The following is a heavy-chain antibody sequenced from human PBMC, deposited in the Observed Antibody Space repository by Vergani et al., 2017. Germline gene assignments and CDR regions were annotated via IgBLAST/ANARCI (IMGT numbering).Heavy chain of an antibody. J-gene: IGHJ4*02. CDR2: LCPSGST. V-gene: IGHV4-4*07. CDR3: ATGAGPFDI. CDR1: GAPISYWC. D-gene: IGHD7-27*01. Sequence: QVQMQESGPGLVKTSETLSLTCSASGAPISYWCWSWLRQPAGKGLEWIGRLCPSGSTNYKPSLKRRVTMSIDTSKNQFSLKLTSVTAADTAVYYCATGAGPFDIWGQVTLVTVSS.